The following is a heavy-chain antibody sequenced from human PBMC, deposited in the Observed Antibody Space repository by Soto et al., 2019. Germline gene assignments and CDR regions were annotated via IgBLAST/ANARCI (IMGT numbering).Heavy chain of an antibody. CDR3: ARDQGLSSSDFDY. CDR1: GLTFSGFA. Sequence: QEQLVESGGGVVQPGRSLRLSCAASGLTFSGFALHWVGQAPGKGLEWVAVTWSDGTKKNYADSVKGRFTISRDNSKNTVDLQMNSLRTEDTAVYYCARDQGLSSSDFDYWGPGTLVTVSS. CDR2: TWSDGTKK. J-gene: IGHJ4*02. D-gene: IGHD6-6*01. V-gene: IGHV3-33*08.